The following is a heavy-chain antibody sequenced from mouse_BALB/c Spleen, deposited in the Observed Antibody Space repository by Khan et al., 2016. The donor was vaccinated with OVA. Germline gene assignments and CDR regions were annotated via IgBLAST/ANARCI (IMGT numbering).Heavy chain of an antibody. J-gene: IGHJ3*01. Sequence: EVELVESGGDLVKPGGSLKLSCAASGFTFSDYYMYWVRQTPETRLEWVATISDGGTYTYYPDSVKGRFTISRDDAMNDLYLQMTSLKSEDTAMYYCARGCYGNPFAYWGQGTLVTVSA. CDR2: ISDGGTYT. V-gene: IGHV5-4*02. CDR1: GFTFSDYY. D-gene: IGHD2-1*01. CDR3: ARGCYGNPFAY.